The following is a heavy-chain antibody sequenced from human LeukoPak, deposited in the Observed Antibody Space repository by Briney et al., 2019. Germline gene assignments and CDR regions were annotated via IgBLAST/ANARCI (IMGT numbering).Heavy chain of an antibody. CDR3: ARVRYYDSSGYLGRTYYFDY. Sequence: SETLSLTCTVSGGSISSSSYYWGWIRQPPGKGLEWIGSIYYSGSTYYNPSLKSRVTISVDTSKNQFSLKLSSVTAADTAVYYCARVRYYDSSGYLGRTYYFDYWGQGTLVTVSS. D-gene: IGHD3-22*01. V-gene: IGHV4-39*07. CDR1: GGSISSSSYY. CDR2: IYYSGST. J-gene: IGHJ4*02.